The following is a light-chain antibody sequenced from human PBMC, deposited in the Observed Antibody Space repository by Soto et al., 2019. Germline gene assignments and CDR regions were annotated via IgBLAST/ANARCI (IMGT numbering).Light chain of an antibody. J-gene: IGKJ1*01. V-gene: IGKV1-5*03. CDR1: QSISSY. Sequence: DIQMTQSPSTLSASVGDRVTITCWASQSISSYLAWYQQKPGEAPKLLIYKASTLETGVPSRFSGSGSGTEFTLTISSLQPDDFATYYCQQYKSYSQTFGQGTKVEIK. CDR3: QQYKSYSQT. CDR2: KAS.